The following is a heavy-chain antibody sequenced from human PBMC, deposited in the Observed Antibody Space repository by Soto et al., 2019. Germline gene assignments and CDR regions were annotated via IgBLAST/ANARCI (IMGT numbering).Heavy chain of an antibody. D-gene: IGHD4-17*01. Sequence: GSLRLSCAASGFPFNSYSMSWVRQAPGKGLEWVSGIIGSGDSTYYVDSVKGRFIISRDNSKNMLYLQMNSLRAGDTAIYYCAKDRGMTTVTFDAFQSWGQGTLVTVSS. CDR3: AKDRGMTTVTFDAFQS. CDR2: IIGSGDST. J-gene: IGHJ1*01. V-gene: IGHV3-23*01. CDR1: GFPFNSYS.